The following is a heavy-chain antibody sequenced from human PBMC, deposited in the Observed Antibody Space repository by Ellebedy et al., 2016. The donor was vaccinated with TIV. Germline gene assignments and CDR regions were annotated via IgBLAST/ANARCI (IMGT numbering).Heavy chain of an antibody. J-gene: IGHJ4*02. CDR1: GFTFSNYA. CDR2: ISYDGNNK. D-gene: IGHD1-26*01. Sequence: GGSLRLSXAASGFTFSNYAMNWVRQAPGKGLERVAFISYDGNNKYYADSVKGRFTLSRDNSKNTLYLEMNSLRAEDTAVYYCARDRSYSPTYWGQGTLVTVSS. V-gene: IGHV3-30*04. CDR3: ARDRSYSPTY.